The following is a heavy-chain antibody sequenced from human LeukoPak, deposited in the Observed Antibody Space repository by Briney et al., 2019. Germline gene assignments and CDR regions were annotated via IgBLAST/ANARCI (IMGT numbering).Heavy chain of an antibody. V-gene: IGHV3-53*05. J-gene: IGHJ5*02. CDR2: IYDDGGT. Sequence: QPGGSLRLSCTVSGFLVTSTHMDWVRQAPGKGPKWVGIIYDDGGTVHAESVKGRFTISRDNSKNTMYLQMNSLRPEDSAVYYCARDRAGRRSSWVEFDLWGQGMLVTVSS. CDR3: ARDRAGRRSSWVEFDL. D-gene: IGHD3-10*01. CDR1: GFLVTSTH.